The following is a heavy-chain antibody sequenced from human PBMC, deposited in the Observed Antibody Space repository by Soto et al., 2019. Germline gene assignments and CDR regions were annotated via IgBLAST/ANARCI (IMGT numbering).Heavy chain of an antibody. Sequence: EVQLVESGGGLLQPGGSMRLSCVASGFTVSNNYMSWVRQAPGKGLEWVSVSYSGGSTDYADSVKGRFTISRDNSKNTLYLQMNSLRADDTAVYYCARGRDGYNFLYEPTWGQGTLVTVSS. V-gene: IGHV3-53*01. CDR2: SYSGGST. CDR3: ARGRDGYNFLYEPT. CDR1: GFTVSNNY. J-gene: IGHJ4*02. D-gene: IGHD5-12*01.